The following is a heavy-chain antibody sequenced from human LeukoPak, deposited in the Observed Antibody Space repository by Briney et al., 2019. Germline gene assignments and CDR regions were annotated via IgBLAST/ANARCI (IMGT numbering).Heavy chain of an antibody. V-gene: IGHV4-61*01. CDR3: ARGRSNYYGMDV. CDR1: GGSVSSGSYY. J-gene: IGHJ6*02. CDR2: IYNRGTT. Sequence: PSETLSLTCTVSGGSVSSGSYYWSWIRQPPGKGLEYIGYIYNRGTTFYNPSLQSRVTMSADTSKKQFSLKLTSVTAADTAVYYCARGRSNYYGMDVWGQGTTVTVSS. D-gene: IGHD1-26*01.